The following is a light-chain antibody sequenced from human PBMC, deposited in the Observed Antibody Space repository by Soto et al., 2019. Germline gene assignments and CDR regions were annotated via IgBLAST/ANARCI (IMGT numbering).Light chain of an antibody. CDR2: GAS. V-gene: IGKV3-20*01. Sequence: EILLTQSPCTLSLSARERATLSCRASQSVGSSLSWYQQKPGQAPRLLFYGASNRATAIPDSFSGGGSGTDFTLTISRLERDDFAVYYCQQYGSSDPITFGQGTRLENK. CDR3: QQYGSSDPIT. J-gene: IGKJ5*01. CDR1: QSVGSS.